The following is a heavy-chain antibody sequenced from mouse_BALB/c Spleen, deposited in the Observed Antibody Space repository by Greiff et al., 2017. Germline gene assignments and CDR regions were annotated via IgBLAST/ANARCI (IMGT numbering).Heavy chain of an antibody. CDR2: INPGSGGT. CDR3: ARGRPPDY. V-gene: IGHV1-54*01. CDR1: GYAFTNYL. Sequence: QVQLQQSGAELVRPGTSVKVSCKASGYAFTNYLIEWVKQRPGQGLEWIGVINPGSGGTNYNEKFKGKATLTADKSSSTAYMQLSSLTSDDSAVYFCARGRPPDYWGQGTSVTVSS. J-gene: IGHJ4*01.